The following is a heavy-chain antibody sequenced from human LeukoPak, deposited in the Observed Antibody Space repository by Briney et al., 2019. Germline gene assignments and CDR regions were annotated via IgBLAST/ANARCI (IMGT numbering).Heavy chain of an antibody. V-gene: IGHV4-31*03. D-gene: IGHD2-21*02. CDR3: ARSTAIPYYFDY. CDR1: GGSISSGGYF. Sequence: SETLSLMRTVSGGSISSGGYFWSWVRQHPGKGLEWFGYIYYSGSTYYNPSLKGRVTISVDSSKTQISLKLSSVTAADTAVYYCARSTAIPYYFDYWGQGTLVTVSS. CDR2: IYYSGST. J-gene: IGHJ4*02.